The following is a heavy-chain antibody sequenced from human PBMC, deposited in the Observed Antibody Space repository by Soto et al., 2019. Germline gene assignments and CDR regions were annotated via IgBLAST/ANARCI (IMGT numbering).Heavy chain of an antibody. J-gene: IGHJ4*02. CDR2: ISSSGGST. V-gene: IGHV3-64*04. CDR3: ARDHPVYDILTGYYKANAPF. Sequence: GSLRLSCSASGFTFSNSAMHWVRQAPGKGLEYVSAISSSGGSTYYADSVKGRFTISRDNSKNTLYLQMNSLRAEDTAVYYCARDHPVYDILTGYYKANAPFWGQGTLVTVSS. CDR1: GFTFSNSA. D-gene: IGHD3-9*01.